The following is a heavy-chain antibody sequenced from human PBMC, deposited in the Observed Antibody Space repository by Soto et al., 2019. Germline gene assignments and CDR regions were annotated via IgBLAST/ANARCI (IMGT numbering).Heavy chain of an antibody. V-gene: IGHV1-8*01. Sequence: GAPVKVSCKASGYTFTSYDINWVRQAPGQGLEWMGWLNPNSGNTGYAQKFQGRVTMTRNTSISTAYMELSSLRSEDTAVYYCAATPQSGYDQSGSWFDPWGQGTLVTVSS. J-gene: IGHJ5*02. CDR2: LNPNSGNT. CDR1: GYTFTSYD. CDR3: AATPQSGYDQSGSWFDP. D-gene: IGHD5-12*01.